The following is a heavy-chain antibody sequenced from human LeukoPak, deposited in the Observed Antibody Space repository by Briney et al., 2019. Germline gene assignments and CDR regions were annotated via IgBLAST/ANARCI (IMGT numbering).Heavy chain of an antibody. J-gene: IGHJ4*02. V-gene: IGHV3-23*01. CDR3: AKSSLVVEWELRDFDY. CDR2: TSGSGGST. D-gene: IGHD1-26*01. CDR1: GFTFSSYA. Sequence: TGGSLRLSCAASGFTFSSYAMSWVRQAPGKGLEWVSATSGSGGSTYYADSVKGRFTISRDNSKNTLYLQMNSLRAEDTAVYYCAKSSLVVEWELRDFDYWGQGTLVTVSS.